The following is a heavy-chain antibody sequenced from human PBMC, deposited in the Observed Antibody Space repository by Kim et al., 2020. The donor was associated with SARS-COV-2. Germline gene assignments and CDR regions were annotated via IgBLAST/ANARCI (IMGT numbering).Heavy chain of an antibody. D-gene: IGHD3-3*01. CDR2: ISSSSSTI. V-gene: IGHV3-48*02. CDR1: GFTFSSYS. Sequence: GGSLRLSCAASGFTFSSYSMNWVRQAPGKGLEWVSYISSSSSTIYYADSVKGRFTISRDNAKNSLYLQMNSLRDEDTAVYYCAREDYDFWSGYYYFDYWGQGTLVTVSS. CDR3: AREDYDFWSGYYYFDY. J-gene: IGHJ4*02.